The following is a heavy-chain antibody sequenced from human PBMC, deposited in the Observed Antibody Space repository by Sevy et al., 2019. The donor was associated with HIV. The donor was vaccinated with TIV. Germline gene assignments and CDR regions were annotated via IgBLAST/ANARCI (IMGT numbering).Heavy chain of an antibody. CDR1: GGSFSGYY. D-gene: IGHD3-16*02. CDR2: INHSGST. Sequence: SEILSLTCAVYGGSFSGYYWSWIRQPPGKGLEWIGEINHSGSTNYNPSLKSRVTISVDTSKKQFSLKLSSVTAADTAVYYCARRGSDYDYVWRSYRYASYYFDYWGQGTLVTVSS. CDR3: ARRGSDYDYVWRSYRYASYYFDY. J-gene: IGHJ4*02. V-gene: IGHV4-34*01.